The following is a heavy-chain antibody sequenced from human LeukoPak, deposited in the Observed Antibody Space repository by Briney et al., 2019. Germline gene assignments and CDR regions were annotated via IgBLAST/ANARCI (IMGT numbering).Heavy chain of an antibody. Sequence: SETLSLTCTVPGGSISSYYWSWIRQPAGKGLEWIGRIYTSGSTNYNPYLKSRVTMSVDTSKNQFSLKLSSVTAADTAVYYCARVDIAVAGYMDVWGKGTTVTVSS. V-gene: IGHV4-4*07. D-gene: IGHD6-19*01. CDR1: GGSISSYY. J-gene: IGHJ6*03. CDR3: ARVDIAVAGYMDV. CDR2: IYTSGST.